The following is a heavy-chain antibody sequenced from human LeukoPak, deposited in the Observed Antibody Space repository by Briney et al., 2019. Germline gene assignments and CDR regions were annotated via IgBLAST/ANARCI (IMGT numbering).Heavy chain of an antibody. Sequence: SETLSLTCTVSGGSISSYYWSWIRQPAGKGLEWIGRIYTSGSTNYNPSLKSRVTMSVDTSKNQFSLKLSSVTAADTAVYYCARDRGYNWNGDAFDIWGQGTMVTVSS. V-gene: IGHV4-4*07. D-gene: IGHD1-1*01. CDR3: ARDRGYNWNGDAFDI. J-gene: IGHJ3*02. CDR1: GGSISSYY. CDR2: IYTSGST.